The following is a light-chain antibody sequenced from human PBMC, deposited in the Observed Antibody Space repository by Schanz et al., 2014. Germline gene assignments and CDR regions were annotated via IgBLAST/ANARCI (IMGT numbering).Light chain of an antibody. CDR2: DAS. CDR1: QSISSR. Sequence: DIQMTQSPSTLSASVGDRVTITCRASQSISSRLAWYQQKPGKAPNLLMFDASSLASGVPSRFSGGGSGTEFTLTISGLQPDDFATYYCQQYNIYPYTFGQGTKLEIK. CDR3: QQYNIYPYT. J-gene: IGKJ2*01. V-gene: IGKV1-5*01.